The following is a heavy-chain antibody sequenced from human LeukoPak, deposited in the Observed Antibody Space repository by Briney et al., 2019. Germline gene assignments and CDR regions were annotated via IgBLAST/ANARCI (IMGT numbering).Heavy chain of an antibody. CDR2: ISFDGSNK. V-gene: IGHV3-30*03. D-gene: IGHD6-13*01. Sequence: GRSLRLSCAASGFTFSSYGMHWVRQAPGKGLEWVAIISFDGSNKYYADSVKGRFTISRDNSKNTLYLQMNSLRVEDTAVYYCARGVGSWYNYFQHWGQGTLVTVSS. CDR1: GFTFSSYG. CDR3: ARGVGSWYNYFQH. J-gene: IGHJ1*01.